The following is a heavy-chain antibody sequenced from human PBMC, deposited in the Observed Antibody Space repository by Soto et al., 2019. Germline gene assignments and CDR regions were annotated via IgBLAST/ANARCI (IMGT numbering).Heavy chain of an antibody. CDR2: IYYSGST. V-gene: IGHV4-39*01. J-gene: IGHJ6*02. CDR1: GGSISSSSYY. CDR3: TTQGFGGLHGLVDV. D-gene: IGHD3-10*01. Sequence: SETLSLTCTVPGGSISSSSYYWGWIRQPPGKGLEWIGSIYYSGSTYYNPSLKSRVTISVDTSKNQFSLKLSSVTAADTAVYYCTTQGFGGLHGLVDVWGQGTTVTVSS.